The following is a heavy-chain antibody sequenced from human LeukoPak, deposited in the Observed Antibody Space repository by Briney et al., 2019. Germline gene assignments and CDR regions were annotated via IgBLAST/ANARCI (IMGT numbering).Heavy chain of an antibody. CDR1: GFTFSSYA. CDR3: AKADGSWTYDP. Sequence: GGSLRLSCAASGFTFSSYAMSWVRQAPGKGLEWVSAISASGGSTHYADSVKGRFTISRGNSKNTLFLQMNSLRAEDTGVYYCAKADGSWTYDPWGQGTLVTVSS. J-gene: IGHJ5*02. CDR2: ISASGGST. V-gene: IGHV3-23*01. D-gene: IGHD5-24*01.